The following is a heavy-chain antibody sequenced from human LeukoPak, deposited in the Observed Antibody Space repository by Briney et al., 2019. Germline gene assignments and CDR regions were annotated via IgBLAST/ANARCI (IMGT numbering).Heavy chain of an antibody. V-gene: IGHV1-18*01. CDR2: ISAYNGDT. CDR3: ATTPSYYYYDLDV. J-gene: IGHJ6*02. Sequence: ASVKVSCKASGYTFTGYYMHWVRQAPGQGLEWMGWISAYNGDTNFAQKFQGRVTMTTDTSTSTAYMELGSLRSDDTAVYYCATTPSYYYYDLDVWGQGTTVTVSS. CDR1: GYTFTGYY. D-gene: IGHD2-15*01.